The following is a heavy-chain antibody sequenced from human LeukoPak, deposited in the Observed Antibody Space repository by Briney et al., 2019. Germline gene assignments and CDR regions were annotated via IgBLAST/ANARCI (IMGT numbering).Heavy chain of an antibody. V-gene: IGHV3-30*02. CDR1: GFTFSGFG. J-gene: IGHJ4*02. CDR2: IRYDGSKK. D-gene: IGHD6-25*01. CDR3: AGGNTWPGLSY. Sequence: GGSLRLSCKASGFTFSGFGMHWVRQAPGKGLEWVTFIRYDGSKKYYADSVQGRFTISRDNSQNTMYLQMNSLRAEDTAVYFCAGGNTWPGLSYWGQGTLLTVSS.